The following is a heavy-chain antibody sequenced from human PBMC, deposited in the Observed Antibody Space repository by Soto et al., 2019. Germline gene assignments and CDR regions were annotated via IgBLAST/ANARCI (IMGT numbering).Heavy chain of an antibody. D-gene: IGHD3-10*01. CDR1: GFTFRSYG. CDR2: MSYDGSNK. Sequence: QVQLVESGGGVVQPGRSLRLSCAASGFTFRSYGMHWVRQAPGKGLEWVAVMSYDGSNKYYADSVKGRFTISRDNSKNTLYLQMNSLRAEDTAVYYCAKDRNSGAVYYYYGLDVWGQGTTVTVSS. CDR3: AKDRNSGAVYYYYGLDV. V-gene: IGHV3-30*18. J-gene: IGHJ6*02.